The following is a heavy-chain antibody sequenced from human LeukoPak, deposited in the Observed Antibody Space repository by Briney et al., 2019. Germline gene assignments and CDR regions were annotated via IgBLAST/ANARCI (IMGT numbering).Heavy chain of an antibody. Sequence: SQTLSLTCVISGGNLYVSSVAWNWIRQSPSRGLEWLGRTYWRSMWRVEYADSVRGRIAIDAETSKNQFSLQLSSVSPEDTGVYFCTRGEYQMLLWNFYYYGMDVWGQGTLVTVSS. D-gene: IGHD3-10*01. J-gene: IGHJ4*02. V-gene: IGHV6-1*01. CDR1: GGNLYVSSVA. CDR3: TRGEYQMLLWNFYYYGMDV. CDR2: TYWRSMWRV.